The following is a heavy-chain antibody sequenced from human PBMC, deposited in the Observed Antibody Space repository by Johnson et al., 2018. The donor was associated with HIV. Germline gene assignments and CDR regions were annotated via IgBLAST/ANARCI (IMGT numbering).Heavy chain of an antibody. J-gene: IGHJ3*02. V-gene: IGHV3-23*04. D-gene: IGHD5-18*01. Sequence: VQLVESGGGLVKPGGSLRLSCAASGFTFSSYAMSWVRQAPGKGLEWVSAISGSGGSTYYADSVKGRFTISRDNSKNTLYLQMNSLRAEDTAVYYCARDIAIQLWSHDAFDIWGQGTMVTVSS. CDR3: ARDIAIQLWSHDAFDI. CDR2: ISGSGGST. CDR1: GFTFSSYA.